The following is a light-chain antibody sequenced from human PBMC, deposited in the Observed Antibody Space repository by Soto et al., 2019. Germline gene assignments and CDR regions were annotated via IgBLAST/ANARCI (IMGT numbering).Light chain of an antibody. CDR2: AAS. CDR3: LQDYNYPRT. CDR1: QSISTY. J-gene: IGKJ1*01. Sequence: DIQMTQSPSTLPASVGDRVTITCRASQSISTYLAWYQQKPGRAPKLLIYAASGLEGGVPSRFSGSGSGTEFTLTISSLQPEDFATYYCLQDYNYPRTFGQGTKVDIK. V-gene: IGKV1-5*01.